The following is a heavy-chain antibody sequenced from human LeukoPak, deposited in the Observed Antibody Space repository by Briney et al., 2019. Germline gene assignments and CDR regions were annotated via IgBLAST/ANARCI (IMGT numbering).Heavy chain of an antibody. V-gene: IGHV1-8*03. CDR1: GYTLTSYD. D-gene: IGHD3-10*01. Sequence: ASVKVSCKASGYTLTSYDINWVRQATGQGREWMGWTNPNRGNTGNAQKFQGRVTITSNTSTSTDYMYLSSLRSEDTAVYYCARPSETGTSYYGPGSYYNLWGQGTLVTVSS. J-gene: IGHJ5*02. CDR2: TNPNRGNT. CDR3: ARPSETGTSYYGPGSYYNL.